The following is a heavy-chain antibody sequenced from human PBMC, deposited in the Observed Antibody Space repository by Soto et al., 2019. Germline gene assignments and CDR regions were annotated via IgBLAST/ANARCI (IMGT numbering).Heavy chain of an antibody. CDR3: ARTGNLWSGYSDQLDY. CDR1: GGSISSYY. D-gene: IGHD3-3*01. J-gene: IGHJ4*02. Sequence: SDTLSLTCTVSGGSISSYYWSWIRQPAGKGLEWIGRIYTSGSTNYNPSLKSRVTMSVDTSKNQFSLKLSSVTAADTAVYYCARTGNLWSGYSDQLDYWGQGTLVTVSS. V-gene: IGHV4-4*07. CDR2: IYTSGST.